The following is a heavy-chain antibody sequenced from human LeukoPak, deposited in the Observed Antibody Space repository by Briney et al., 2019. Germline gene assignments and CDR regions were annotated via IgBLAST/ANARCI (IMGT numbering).Heavy chain of an antibody. CDR2: IASDGSST. CDR3: ARGDFDC. CDR1: GFTFSSHA. Sequence: PGGSLRLSCAASGFTFSSHAMNWVRQAPGKGLVWVSRIASDGSSTTYADSVKGRFSISRDNAKNTLYLQMNSLRAEDTAVYYCARGDFDCWGQGTLVTVSS. V-gene: IGHV3-74*01. J-gene: IGHJ4*02.